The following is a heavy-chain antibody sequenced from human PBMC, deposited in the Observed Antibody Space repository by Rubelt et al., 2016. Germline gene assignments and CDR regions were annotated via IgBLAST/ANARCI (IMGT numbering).Heavy chain of an antibody. J-gene: IGHJ5*02. CDR1: GGSFSGYY. D-gene: IGHD3-10*01. V-gene: IGHV4-34*01. CDR3: ARRSTRLVRGVIGTFDP. Sequence: QVQLQQWGAGLLKPSETLSLTCAVYGGSFSGYYWSWIRQPPGKGLEWIGEINHSGSTNYNPSLKCRVTISVDTSKNQVSLKLSSVTAADTAVYYCARRSTRLVRGVIGTFDPWGQGTLVTVSS. CDR2: INHSGST.